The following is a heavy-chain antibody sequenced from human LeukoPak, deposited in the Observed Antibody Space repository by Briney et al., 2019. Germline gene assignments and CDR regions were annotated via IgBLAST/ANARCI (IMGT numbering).Heavy chain of an antibody. D-gene: IGHD6-6*01. Sequence: EAYLSLSSAAPDITFSSYVMSFVRQAPGNGLHCVSAISSSSAGTYYADSVKGRFTVSRDNAINTLYLQMNSLRVEDTAVYYCAKGSSSSRPYYFDSWGQGTLVTVSS. CDR3: AKGSSSSRPYYFDS. V-gene: IGHV3-23*01. CDR2: ISSSSAGT. J-gene: IGHJ4*02. CDR1: DITFSSYV.